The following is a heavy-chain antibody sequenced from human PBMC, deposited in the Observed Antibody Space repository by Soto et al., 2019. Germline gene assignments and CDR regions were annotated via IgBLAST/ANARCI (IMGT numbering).Heavy chain of an antibody. CDR3: ARGRGCSGGSCYFDY. D-gene: IGHD2-15*01. V-gene: IGHV3-21*01. CDR2: ISSSRSYI. Sequence: EVQLVESGGGLVKPGGSLRLSCAASGFTFSSYSMNWVRQAPGKGLEWVSSISSSRSYIYYADSVKGRFTISRDNAKNSLYLQMNSLRAEDTAVYYCARGRGCSGGSCYFDYWGQGTLVTVSS. CDR1: GFTFSSYS. J-gene: IGHJ4*02.